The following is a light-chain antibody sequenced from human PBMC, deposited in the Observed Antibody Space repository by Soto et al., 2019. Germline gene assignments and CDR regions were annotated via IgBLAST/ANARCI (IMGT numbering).Light chain of an antibody. CDR1: QSVSSY. V-gene: IGKV3-11*01. Sequence: EIVLTQSPATLSLSPGERATLSCRASQSVSSYLAWYQQKPGQAPRLLIYEASNRATGIPARFSGSGSGTDFTLTISSLEPEDFAVYYCQQRSNWPYTFGQGTNLEIK. J-gene: IGKJ2*01. CDR3: QQRSNWPYT. CDR2: EAS.